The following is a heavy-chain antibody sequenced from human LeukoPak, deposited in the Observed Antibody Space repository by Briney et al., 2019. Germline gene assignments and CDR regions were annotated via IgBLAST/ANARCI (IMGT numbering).Heavy chain of an antibody. CDR1: GGSISSYY. Sequence: SETLSLTCTVSGGSISSYYWSWIRQPPGKGLEGIGYIYYSGSTNYNPSLKSRVTISVDTSKNQFSPKLSSVTAADTAVYYCARTTEGGYTYDYFYYYYMDVWGKGTTVTISS. V-gene: IGHV4-59*01. CDR2: IYYSGST. J-gene: IGHJ6*03. D-gene: IGHD5-18*01. CDR3: ARTTEGGYTYDYFYYYYMDV.